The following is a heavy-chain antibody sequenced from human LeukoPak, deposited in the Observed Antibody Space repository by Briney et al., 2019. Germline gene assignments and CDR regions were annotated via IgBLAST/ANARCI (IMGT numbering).Heavy chain of an antibody. Sequence: SETLSLTCTVSGGSISSGGYYWSWIRQHPGKGLEWIGYIYYSGSTYYNPSLKSRVTISVDTSKNQFSLKLSSVTAADTAVYYCARIEVSTLWKMDVWGQGTTVTVSS. V-gene: IGHV4-31*03. CDR1: GGSISSGGYY. J-gene: IGHJ6*02. D-gene: IGHD4-17*01. CDR2: IYYSGST. CDR3: ARIEVSTLWKMDV.